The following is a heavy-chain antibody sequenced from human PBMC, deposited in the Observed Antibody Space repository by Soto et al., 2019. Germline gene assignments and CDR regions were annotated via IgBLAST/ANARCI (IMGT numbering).Heavy chain of an antibody. CDR1: GFAFSTYA. CDR3: AKVTKRAAAGRYEYYKYGMDV. V-gene: IGHV3-23*01. Sequence: EVQLLESGGALEHPGGSLSLSCAASGFAFSTYAMTWVRQAPGKGLEWVSVISGSGGSSYYAASVKGRFTISRDNSKNTLYLQMNGLRAEDTALYYCAKVTKRAAAGRYEYYKYGMDVWGQGTTVTVSS. CDR2: ISGSGGSS. D-gene: IGHD6-13*01. J-gene: IGHJ6*02.